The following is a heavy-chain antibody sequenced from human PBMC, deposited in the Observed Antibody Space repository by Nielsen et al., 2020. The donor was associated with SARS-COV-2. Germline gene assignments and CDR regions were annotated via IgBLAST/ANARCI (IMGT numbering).Heavy chain of an antibody. CDR2: IYTSGST. D-gene: IGHD5-18*01. CDR1: GGSISSGSYY. CDR3: ASDRGYSYGYGYGMDV. Sequence: SDTLSLTCTVSGGSISSGSYYWSWIRQPAGKGLEWIGRIYTSGSTNYNPSLKSRVTISVDTSKNQFSLKLSSVTAADTAVYYCASDRGYSYGYGYGMDVWGQGTTVTVSS. J-gene: IGHJ6*02. V-gene: IGHV4-61*02.